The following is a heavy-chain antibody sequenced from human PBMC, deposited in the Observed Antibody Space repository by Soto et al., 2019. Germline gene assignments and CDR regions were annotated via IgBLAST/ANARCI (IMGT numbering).Heavy chain of an antibody. J-gene: IGHJ6*02. CDR1: GYTFTSYY. V-gene: IGHV1-46*01. Sequence: ASVKVSCKASGYTFTSYYMHWVRQAPRQGREWMGIINPRGGRTSYAQKFQGRVTMTEDTSTDTAYMELSSLRSEDTAVYYCATVVFFGVVITYGMDVWGQGTTVTVSS. CDR2: INPRGGRT. CDR3: ATVVFFGVVITYGMDV. D-gene: IGHD3-3*01.